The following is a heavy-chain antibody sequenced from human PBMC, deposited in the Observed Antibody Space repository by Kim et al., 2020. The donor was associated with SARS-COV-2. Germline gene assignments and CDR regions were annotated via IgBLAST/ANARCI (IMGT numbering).Heavy chain of an antibody. CDR2: ISSSSSTI. CDR1: GFTFSSYS. CDR3: ASSTILVAYYYGMDV. J-gene: IGHJ6*02. D-gene: IGHD2-21*01. Sequence: GGSLRLSCAASGFTFSSYSMNWVRQAPGKGLEWVSYISSSSSTIYYADSVKGRFTISRDNAKNSLYLQMNSLRDEDTAVYYCASSTILVAYYYGMDVWGQGTTVTVSS. V-gene: IGHV3-48*02.